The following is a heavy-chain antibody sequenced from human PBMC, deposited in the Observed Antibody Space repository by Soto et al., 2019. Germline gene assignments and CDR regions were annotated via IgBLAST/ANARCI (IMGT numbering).Heavy chain of an antibody. Sequence: LGVSLKISCKGSGYSFTSYWIGWVRQMPGKGLEWMGIIYPGDSDTRYSPSFQGQVTISADKSISTAYLQWSSLKASDTAMYYCARQAQYSYGSDAFDIWGQGTMVTVS. D-gene: IGHD5-18*01. CDR2: IYPGDSDT. CDR3: ARQAQYSYGSDAFDI. J-gene: IGHJ3*02. CDR1: GYSFTSYW. V-gene: IGHV5-51*01.